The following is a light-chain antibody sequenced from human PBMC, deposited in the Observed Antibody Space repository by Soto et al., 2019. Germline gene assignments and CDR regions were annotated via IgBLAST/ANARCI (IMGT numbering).Light chain of an antibody. CDR3: QKYNGASFT. Sequence: DIQMTQSPSSLSASVGDRVTITCRASQGISNYLAWYQQKPGKVPQLLIYAASTLQSGVPSRFSGSGSGTDFTLNISSLQTEDVATYYCQKYNGASFTFGPGTKVDIK. J-gene: IGKJ3*01. V-gene: IGKV1-27*01. CDR2: AAS. CDR1: QGISNY.